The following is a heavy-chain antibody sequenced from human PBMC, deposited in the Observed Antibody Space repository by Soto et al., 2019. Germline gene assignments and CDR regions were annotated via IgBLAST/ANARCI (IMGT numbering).Heavy chain of an antibody. J-gene: IGHJ4*02. CDR1: GASISSGGYY. Sequence: SETLSLTCTVSGASISSGGYYWGWIRQPPGKGLEGIGYIHYSGSTYYNPSLKSRVTKSVDTSKNQFSLKLSSVTAADTAVYYCARMIFGVVNFDYWGQGTLVTVSS. CDR3: ARMIFGVVNFDY. CDR2: IHYSGST. V-gene: IGHV4-30-4*08. D-gene: IGHD3-3*01.